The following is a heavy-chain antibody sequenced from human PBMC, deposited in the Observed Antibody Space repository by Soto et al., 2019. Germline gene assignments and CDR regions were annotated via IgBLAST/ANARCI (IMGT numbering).Heavy chain of an antibody. V-gene: IGHV3-74*01. CDR3: AREDGDSSGWNYYYGMDV. Sequence: SRVLSWAASGFTFSSYWMHWVRQAPGKGMVWVSRINSDGSSTTYADSVKGRFTISRDNAKNTLYLQMNSLRAEDTAVYYCAREDGDSSGWNYYYGMDVWGQGTTVTVSS. CDR1: GFTFSSYW. J-gene: IGHJ6*02. D-gene: IGHD6-19*01. CDR2: INSDGSST.